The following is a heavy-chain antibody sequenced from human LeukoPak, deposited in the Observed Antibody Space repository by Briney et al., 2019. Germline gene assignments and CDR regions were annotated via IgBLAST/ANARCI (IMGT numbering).Heavy chain of an antibody. J-gene: IGHJ4*02. CDR2: ISAYNGNT. CDR3: ARDRGDDFWSGYYTARPWDY. D-gene: IGHD3-3*01. CDR1: GYTFTSYD. V-gene: IGHV1-18*01. Sequence: ASVKVSCKASGYTFTSYDISWVRQAPGQGLEWMGWISAYNGNTNYAQKLQGRVTMTTDTSTSTAYMELRSLRSDDTAVYYCARDRGDDFWSGYYTARPWDYWGQGTLVTVSS.